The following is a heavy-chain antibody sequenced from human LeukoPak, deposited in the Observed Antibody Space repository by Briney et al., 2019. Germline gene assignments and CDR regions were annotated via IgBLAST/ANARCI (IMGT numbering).Heavy chain of an antibody. V-gene: IGHV4-4*07. J-gene: IGHJ4*01. CDR2: VYTSGNT. CDR1: GISISTYY. Sequence: SETLSLTCAVSGISISTYYWSWIRQPAGKGLEWIGRVYTSGNTNYKPSLKSRLTISVDKSKNHLSLKLSSLTAADTAFYYCAGGPSGTAFDDWGHGTLVTVSS. D-gene: IGHD1-1*01. CDR3: AGGPSGTAFDD.